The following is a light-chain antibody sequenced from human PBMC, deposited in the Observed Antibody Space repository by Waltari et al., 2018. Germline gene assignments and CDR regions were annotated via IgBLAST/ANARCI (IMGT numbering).Light chain of an antibody. CDR2: GAS. CDR1: LSILHSSENKNQ. V-gene: IGKV4-1*01. J-gene: IGKJ3*01. Sequence: DIVMTQSTDSLSVSLGERATINCKSSLSILHSSENKNQLGWYQQKSGQSPKLLIYGASTRESGVPDRFSGSGSGTDFTLTISSLQTEDVAVYYSQQYYSTPFTFGPGTKVDIK. CDR3: QQYYSTPFT.